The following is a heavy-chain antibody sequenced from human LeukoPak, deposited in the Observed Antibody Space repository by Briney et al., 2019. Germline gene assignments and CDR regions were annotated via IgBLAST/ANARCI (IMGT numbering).Heavy chain of an antibody. Sequence: PSETLSLTCAVYGGSFSGYYWSWIRQPPGKGLEWIGEINHSGSTNYNPSLKSPVTISVDTSKNQFSLKLSSVTAADTAVYYCARETVYYDFWSGYQYAFDIWGQGTMVTVSS. V-gene: IGHV4-34*01. CDR1: GGSFSGYY. CDR3: ARETVYYDFWSGYQYAFDI. J-gene: IGHJ3*02. CDR2: INHSGST. D-gene: IGHD3-3*01.